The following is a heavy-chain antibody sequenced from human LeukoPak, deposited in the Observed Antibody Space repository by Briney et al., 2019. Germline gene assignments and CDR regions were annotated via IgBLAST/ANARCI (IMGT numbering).Heavy chain of an antibody. CDR3: ARDDWNTPDF. D-gene: IGHD1/OR15-1a*01. CDR1: GLTFSNAW. V-gene: IGHV3-7*01. J-gene: IGHJ4*02. Sequence: GGSLRLSCAASGLTFSNAWMSWVRQAPGKGLEWVGNIKHDGSEKYYVDSVKGRFTISRDNAKNSLFLQMNSLRAEDTAVYYCARDDWNTPDFWGQGTLVTVSS. CDR2: IKHDGSEK.